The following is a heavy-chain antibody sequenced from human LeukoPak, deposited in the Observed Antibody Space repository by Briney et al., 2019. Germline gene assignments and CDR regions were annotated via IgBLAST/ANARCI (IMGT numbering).Heavy chain of an antibody. CDR2: IYPGDSDT. CDR1: GYSFTSYW. CDR3: ARRGFSGYYGDYYYYYGMDV. J-gene: IGHJ6*02. Sequence: GESLKISCKGSGYSFTSYWIGWVRQTPGKGLEWMGIIYPGDSDTRYSPSFQGQVTISADKSISTAYLQCSSLKASDTAMYYCARRGFSGYYGDYYYYYGMDVWGQGTTVTVSS. D-gene: IGHD3-22*01. V-gene: IGHV5-51*01.